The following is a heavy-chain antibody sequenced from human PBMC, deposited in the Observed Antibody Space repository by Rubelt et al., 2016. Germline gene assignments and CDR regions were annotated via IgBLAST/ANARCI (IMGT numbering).Heavy chain of an antibody. CDR3: ARGRSTGVGGRGFFDS. J-gene: IGHJ5*01. D-gene: IGHD1-1*01. CDR2: VLHSGSA. V-gene: IGHV4-39*01. Sequence: QLQLQESGPGLVKPSETLSLTCTVSGGAISDSDYYWAWIRQPPGRGLEYIVTVLHSGSAYYNPSLNSRVTVSVDTSKNQCPRTLAPVIAAATAVYYCARGRSTGVGGRGFFDSWGQGTLVTVSA. CDR1: GGAISDSDYY.